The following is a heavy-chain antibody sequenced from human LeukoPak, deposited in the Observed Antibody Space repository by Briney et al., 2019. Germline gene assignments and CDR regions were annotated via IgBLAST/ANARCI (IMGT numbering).Heavy chain of an antibody. V-gene: IGHV1-2*02. J-gene: IGHJ4*02. CDR1: GYTFTGYY. CDR2: INPNSGGT. CDR3: ARAQYCSSTRCYTLDY. D-gene: IGHD2-2*02. Sequence: GASVKVSCKASGYTFTGYYVHWVRQAPGQGLDWMGWINPNSGGTSYAQKFQGRVTMTRDTSISTAYVELSRLRSDDTALYFCARAQYCSSTRCYTLDYWGQGTPVTVSS.